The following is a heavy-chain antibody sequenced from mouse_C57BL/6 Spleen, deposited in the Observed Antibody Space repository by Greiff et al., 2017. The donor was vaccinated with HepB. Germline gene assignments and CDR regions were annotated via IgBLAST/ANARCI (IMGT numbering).Heavy chain of an antibody. CDR2: IHPNSGST. CDR3: ARAEDGYLAWFAY. J-gene: IGHJ3*01. D-gene: IGHD2-3*01. Sequence: VQLQQPGAELVKPGASVKLSCKASGYTFTSYWMHWVKQRPGQGLEWIGMIHPNSGSTNYSEKFKSKATLTVDKSSSTAYMQLSSLTSEDSAVYYCARAEDGYLAWFAYWGQGTLVTVSA. V-gene: IGHV1-64*01. CDR1: GYTFTSYW.